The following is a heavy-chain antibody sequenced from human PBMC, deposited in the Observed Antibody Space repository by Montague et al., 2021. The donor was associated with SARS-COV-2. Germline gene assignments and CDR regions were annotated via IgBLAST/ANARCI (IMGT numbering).Heavy chain of an antibody. CDR2: INHSGTT. V-gene: IGHV4-34*01. CDR1: GGSFSGYY. J-gene: IGHJ4*02. CDR3: ARWDPQTLTLIGLRGKSASDY. D-gene: IGHD4-23*01. Sequence: SETLSLTCAVYGGSFSGYYWTWIRQSPGKGLEWIAEINHSGTTNYNFNPSLRSRVTISVDTSKSQFSLKLRSVTAADTGVYYCARWDPQTLTLIGLRGKSASDYWGQGTLVTVSS.